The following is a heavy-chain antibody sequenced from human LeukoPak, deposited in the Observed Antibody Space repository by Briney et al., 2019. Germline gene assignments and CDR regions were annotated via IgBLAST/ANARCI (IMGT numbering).Heavy chain of an antibody. CDR1: TFTFTRYS. J-gene: IGHJ6*03. D-gene: IGHD1-14*01. Sequence: GGSLRLSCAASTFTFTRYSMSWVRQAPGKGLERVGFIRSKAYGGTTEYAASVKGRFTISRDDSKRIAYLQMNSLKTEDTAVYYCTRDREVGRYYYYYYMDVWGKGTTVTVSS. V-gene: IGHV3-49*04. CDR2: IRSKAYGGTT. CDR3: TRDREVGRYYYYYYMDV.